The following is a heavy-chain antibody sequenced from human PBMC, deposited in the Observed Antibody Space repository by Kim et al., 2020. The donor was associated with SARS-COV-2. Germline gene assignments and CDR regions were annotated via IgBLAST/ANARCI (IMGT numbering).Heavy chain of an antibody. CDR2: IYYSGST. D-gene: IGHD5-12*01. V-gene: IGHV4-59*08. J-gene: IGHJ4*02. Sequence: SETLSLTCTVSGGSISSYYWSWIRQPPGKGLEWIGYIYYSGSTNYNPSLKSRVTISVDTSKNQFSLKLSSVTAADTAVYYCASTDQTYEMATITWGQGTLVTVSS. CDR1: GGSISSYY. CDR3: ASTDQTYEMATIT.